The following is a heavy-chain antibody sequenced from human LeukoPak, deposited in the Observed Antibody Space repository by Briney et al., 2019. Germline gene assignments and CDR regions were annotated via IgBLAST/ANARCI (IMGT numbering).Heavy chain of an antibody. Sequence: PGGSLRLSCAASGFTLSSYSMNWVRQAPGKGLEWVSSISSSSSYIYYADSVKGRFTISRDNAKNSLYLQMNSLRAEDTAVYYCARGYYDSSGYYYFDYWGQGTLVTVSS. J-gene: IGHJ4*02. CDR2: ISSSSSYI. CDR3: ARGYYDSSGYYYFDY. V-gene: IGHV3-21*01. CDR1: GFTLSSYS. D-gene: IGHD3-22*01.